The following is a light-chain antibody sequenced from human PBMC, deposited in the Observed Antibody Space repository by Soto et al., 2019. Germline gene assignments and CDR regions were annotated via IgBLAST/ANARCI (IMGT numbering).Light chain of an antibody. CDR3: QVWDSGSEHVV. CDR1: NIGSKS. J-gene: IGLJ2*01. V-gene: IGLV3-21*04. Sequence: SYELTQPPSVSGAPGKTASLTCGGNNIGSKSVHWYQQKPGQAPVLVIFYDTDRPAGIPERFSGSNSGNTATLTISRVEAGDEADYYCQVWDSGSEHVVFGGGTKLTVL. CDR2: YDT.